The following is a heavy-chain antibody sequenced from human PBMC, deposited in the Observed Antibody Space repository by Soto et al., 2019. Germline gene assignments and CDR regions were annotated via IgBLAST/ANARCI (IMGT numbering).Heavy chain of an antibody. V-gene: IGHV3-30-3*01. Sequence: GGFLRLSCAASGFTFSSYAMHWVRQAPGKGLEWVAVISYDGSNKYYADSVKGRFTISRDNSKNTLYLQMNSLRAEDTAVYYCARDRFTIDGSGYSSSWYSYNWFDPWGQGTLVTVSS. CDR3: ARDRFTIDGSGYSSSWYSYNWFDP. CDR2: ISYDGSNK. J-gene: IGHJ5*02. CDR1: GFTFSSYA. D-gene: IGHD6-13*01.